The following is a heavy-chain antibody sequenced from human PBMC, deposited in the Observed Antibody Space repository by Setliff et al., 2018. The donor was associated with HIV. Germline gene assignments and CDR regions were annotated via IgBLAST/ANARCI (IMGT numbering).Heavy chain of an antibody. J-gene: IGHJ4*02. CDR2: INPSDGAT. CDR1: GYTFTNSF. Sequence: ASVKVSCKSSGYTFTNSFMHWVRQAPGQGLEWMGIINPSDGATTYAWKFQGRVTMTRDTSTSTVYMELSSLRSEDTAVYYCAREPSGSGNYFYFDYWGQGTLVTVSS. V-gene: IGHV1-46*01. D-gene: IGHD1-26*01. CDR3: AREPSGSGNYFYFDY.